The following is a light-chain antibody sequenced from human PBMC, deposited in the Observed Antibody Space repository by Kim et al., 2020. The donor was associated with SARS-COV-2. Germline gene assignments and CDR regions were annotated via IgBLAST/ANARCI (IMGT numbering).Light chain of an antibody. J-gene: IGLJ3*02. CDR2: DVS. CDR1: SSDVGGYNY. V-gene: IGLV2-14*03. CDR3: SSYTRSSTRV. Sequence: GQSITISCTGTSSDVGGYNYVSWYQPHPGKAPKLMIYDVSNRPSGVSNRFSGSKSGNTASLTISGLQAEDEADYYCSSYTRSSTRVFGGGTQLTVL.